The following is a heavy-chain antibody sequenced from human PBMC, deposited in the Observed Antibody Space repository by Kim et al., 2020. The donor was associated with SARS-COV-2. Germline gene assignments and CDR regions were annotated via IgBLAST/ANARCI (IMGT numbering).Heavy chain of an antibody. CDR1: GFTFSSRW. D-gene: IGHD5-18*01. CDR3: ARVSIYGYDF. CDR2: INSDGSIT. V-gene: IGHV3-74*01. J-gene: IGHJ4*02. Sequence: GGSLRLSCAASGFTFSSRWMHWVRQAPGKGLVWVSRINSDGSITTYADSVKGRFTISRDNAKNTLYLQMNSLRAEDTAVDYCARVSIYGYDFWGQGTLVTVSS.